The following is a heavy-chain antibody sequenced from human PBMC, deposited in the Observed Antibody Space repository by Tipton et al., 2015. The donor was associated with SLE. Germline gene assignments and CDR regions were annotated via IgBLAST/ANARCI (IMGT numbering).Heavy chain of an antibody. V-gene: IGHV3-66*02. Sequence: GSLRLSCAASGFTVSSNYMNRVRQAPGKGLEWVSVIYTGGSTYYADSVRGRFTISRDNSKNTLYLQMNSLRAEDTAVYYCASGTAFDIWGQGTMVTVSS. CDR2: IYTGGST. D-gene: IGHD6-13*01. CDR3: ASGTAFDI. J-gene: IGHJ3*02. CDR1: GFTVSSNY.